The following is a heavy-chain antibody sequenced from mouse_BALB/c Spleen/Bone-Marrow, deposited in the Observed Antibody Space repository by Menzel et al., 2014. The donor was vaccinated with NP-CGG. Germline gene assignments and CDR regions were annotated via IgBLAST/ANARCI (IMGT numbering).Heavy chain of an antibody. D-gene: IGHD1-1*01. Sequence: VQLQESGAELMKPGASVKISCMATGYTFSRYWIEWVKQRPGHGLEWIGEILPGSGSTNYNEKFKGKATFTADTSSNTAYMQLSSLTSEDSAVYYCARWGYGSSYVGYFDVWGAGTTVTVSS. CDR1: GYTFSRYW. CDR2: ILPGSGST. J-gene: IGHJ1*01. CDR3: ARWGYGSSYVGYFDV. V-gene: IGHV1-9*01.